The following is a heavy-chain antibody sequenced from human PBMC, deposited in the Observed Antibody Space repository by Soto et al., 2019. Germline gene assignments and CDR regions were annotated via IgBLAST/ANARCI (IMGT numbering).Heavy chain of an antibody. D-gene: IGHD1-26*01. CDR2: IYYSGST. CDR3: ARRKVGATAWVAFDI. V-gene: IGHV4-30-4*01. J-gene: IGHJ3*02. CDR1: GGSISSGDYY. Sequence: PSETLSLTCTVSGGSISSGDYYWSWIRQPPGKGLEWIGYIYYSGSTYYNPSLKSRVTISVDTSKNQFSLKLSSVTAADTAVYYCARRKVGATAWVAFDIWGQGTMVTVSS.